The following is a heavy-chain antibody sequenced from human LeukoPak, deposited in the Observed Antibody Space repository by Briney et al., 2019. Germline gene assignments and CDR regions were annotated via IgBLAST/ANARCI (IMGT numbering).Heavy chain of an antibody. CDR2: XXXXXXT. D-gene: IGHD3-3*01. CDR3: ARQASDRYDFWSGSSYYFDY. V-gene: IGHV4-39*01. CDR1: GGSISSSSYY. J-gene: IGHJ4*02. Sequence: SETLSLTCTVSGGSISSSSYYWGWIRQPPGKGLEXXXXXXXXXXTYYNPSLKSRVTISVDTSKNQFSLKLSSVTAADTAVYYCARQASDRYDFWSGSSYYFDYWGQGTLVTVSS.